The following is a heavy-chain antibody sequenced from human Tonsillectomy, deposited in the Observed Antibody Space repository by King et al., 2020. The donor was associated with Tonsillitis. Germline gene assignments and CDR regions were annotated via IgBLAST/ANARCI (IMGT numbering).Heavy chain of an antibody. V-gene: IGHV1-46*01. CDR1: GYTFTSYY. Sequence: QLVQSGAEVKKPGASVKVSCTASGYTFTSYYIHWVRQAPGQGLEWMGIINPSGDSTIYAQKFQGRVTMTRDTSTSTVYMELSSLRSEDTAVYYCARGISGPYHYYYYVMDVWGQGTTVTVSS. J-gene: IGHJ6*02. D-gene: IGHD1-26*01. CDR3: ARGISGPYHYYYYVMDV. CDR2: INPSGDST.